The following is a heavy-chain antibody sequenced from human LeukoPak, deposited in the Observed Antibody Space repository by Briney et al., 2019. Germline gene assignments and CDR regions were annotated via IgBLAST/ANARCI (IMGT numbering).Heavy chain of an antibody. V-gene: IGHV1-8*01. D-gene: IGHD5-18*01. CDR3: ARGKAYTAKTYYYYYYGMDV. CDR1: GYTFTSSD. Sequence: GASVKVSFKASGYTFTSSDINWVRQASGQGLEWMGWMNPNSGNTGYAQKFQGRVTMTRNTSISTVYMELSSLRSEDTAVYYCARGKAYTAKTYYYYYYGMDVWGQGTTVTVSS. J-gene: IGHJ6*02. CDR2: MNPNSGNT.